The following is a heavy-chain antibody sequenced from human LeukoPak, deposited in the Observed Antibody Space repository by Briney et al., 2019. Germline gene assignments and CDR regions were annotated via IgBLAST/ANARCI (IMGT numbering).Heavy chain of an antibody. V-gene: IGHV4-59*08. Sequence: SETLSLTCTVSGGSISSYYWSWIRQPPGKGLEWIGYIYYRGSTNYNPSLKSRVTISVDTSKNQFSLKLSSVTAADTAVYYCARHYSSSWDFDYWGQGTLVTVSS. D-gene: IGHD6-13*01. CDR2: IYYRGST. J-gene: IGHJ4*02. CDR1: GGSISSYY. CDR3: ARHYSSSWDFDY.